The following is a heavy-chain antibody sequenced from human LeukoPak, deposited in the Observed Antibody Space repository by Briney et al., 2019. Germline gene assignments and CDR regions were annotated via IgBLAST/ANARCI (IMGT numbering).Heavy chain of an antibody. D-gene: IGHD6-13*01. J-gene: IGHJ4*02. CDR2: INPNSGGT. CDR1: GYTFTGYY. V-gene: IGHV1-2*02. CDR3: ARRAAAGKTLDY. Sequence: GASVKVSCKASGYTFTGYYMHWVRQAPGQGLEWIGWINPNSGGTNYAQKFQGRVTMTRDTSISTAYMELSRLRSDDTAVYYCARRAAAGKTLDYWGQGTLVTVSS.